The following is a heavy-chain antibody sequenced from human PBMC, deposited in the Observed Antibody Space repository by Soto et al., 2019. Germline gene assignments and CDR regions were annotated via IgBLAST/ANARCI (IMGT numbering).Heavy chain of an antibody. J-gene: IGHJ4*02. CDR1: GYTFTSYG. V-gene: IGHV1-18*01. CDR2: ISAYNGNT. D-gene: IGHD2-2*01. Sequence: QVQLVQSGAEVKKPGASVKVSCKASGYTFTSYGISGVRQAPGQGLEGMGWISAYNGNTNYAQKLQGRVTMTTDTPTRTAYLELRSLRSDDTAVYYCARLGYCSSTSCYVSYYFDYWGQGTLVTVSS. CDR3: ARLGYCSSTSCYVSYYFDY.